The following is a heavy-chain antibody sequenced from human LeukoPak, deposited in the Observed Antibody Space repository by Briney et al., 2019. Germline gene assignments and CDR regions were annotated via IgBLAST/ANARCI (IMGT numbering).Heavy chain of an antibody. CDR2: IYSGGST. D-gene: IGHD1-7*01. Sequence: PGGSLRLSCAASGFTVSSNYMSWVRQAPGKGLEWVSVIYSGGSTYYADSVKGRFTISRDSSKNTLYLQMNSLRAEDTAVYYCARDLPELDAFDIWGQGTMVTVSS. CDR1: GFTVSSNY. V-gene: IGHV3-53*01. J-gene: IGHJ3*02. CDR3: ARDLPELDAFDI.